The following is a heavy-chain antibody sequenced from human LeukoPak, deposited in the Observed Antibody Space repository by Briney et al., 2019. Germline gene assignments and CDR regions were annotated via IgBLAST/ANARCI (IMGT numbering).Heavy chain of an antibody. J-gene: IGHJ4*02. CDR1: GGTFSSYA. D-gene: IGHD6-13*01. V-gene: IGHV1-69*04. CDR3: ARIAGQQLSFDY. CDR2: IIPILGIA. Sequence: SVKVSCKASGGTFSSYAISWVRQAPGQGLEWMGRIIPILGIANYAQKFQGRVTITADKSTSTAYMELSSLRSEDTAVYYCARIAGQQLSFDYWGQGTLVTVSS.